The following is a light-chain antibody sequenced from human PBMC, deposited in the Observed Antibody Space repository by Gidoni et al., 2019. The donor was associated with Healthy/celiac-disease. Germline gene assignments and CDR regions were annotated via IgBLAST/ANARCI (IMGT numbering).Light chain of an antibody. Sequence: VLTQYPATLSLSPGERATLSCSASQSVSSYLAWYQQKPGQAPRLLIYDASNRATGIPARFSGSGSGTDFTLTISSLEPEDFAVYYCQQRSNWPPGLTFGGGTKVEIK. CDR2: DAS. J-gene: IGKJ4*01. V-gene: IGKV3-11*01. CDR1: QSVSSY. CDR3: QQRSNWPPGLT.